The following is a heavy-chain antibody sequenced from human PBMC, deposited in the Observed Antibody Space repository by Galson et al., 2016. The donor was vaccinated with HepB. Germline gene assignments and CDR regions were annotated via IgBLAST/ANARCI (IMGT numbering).Heavy chain of an antibody. CDR1: GYSFTKFA. V-gene: IGHV1-3*01. Sequence: SVKVSCKASGYSFTKFAIHWVRQDPGQGLEWMGWISGGNGQTKYSQKFQGRVTFTRDTSASTAYMELSSLRSEDTAVYYCTRDQGYNLIWHWGQGTLITVSS. D-gene: IGHD1-1*01. J-gene: IGHJ4*02. CDR2: ISGGNGQT. CDR3: TRDQGYNLIWH.